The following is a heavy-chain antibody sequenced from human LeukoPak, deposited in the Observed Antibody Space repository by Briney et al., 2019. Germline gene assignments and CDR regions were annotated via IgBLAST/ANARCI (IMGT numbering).Heavy chain of an antibody. CDR2: ISSSSGI. Sequence: GGSLRLSCIASGFTFSSSEMSWVRQAPGKGLEWVSYISSSSGIFYADSVKGRFTISRDNAKNSLYLQMNSLRAEDTAVYYCARGFSYWGQGTLVTVSS. J-gene: IGHJ4*02. CDR3: ARGFSY. CDR1: GFTFSSSE. V-gene: IGHV3-48*03.